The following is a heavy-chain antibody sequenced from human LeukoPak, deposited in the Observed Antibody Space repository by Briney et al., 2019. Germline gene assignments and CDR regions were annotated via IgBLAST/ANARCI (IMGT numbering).Heavy chain of an antibody. CDR2: ISSSGSTI. CDR3: ARDGLGSGWLWFDP. CDR1: GFTFSSYE. D-gene: IGHD6-19*01. J-gene: IGHJ5*02. V-gene: IGHV3-48*03. Sequence: GGSLRLSCAASGFTFSSYEMNWVRQAPGKGLEWVSYISSSGSTIYYADSVKGRFTISRDNAKNSLYLQMNGLRAEDTAVYYCARDGLGSGWLWFDPWGQGTLVTVSS.